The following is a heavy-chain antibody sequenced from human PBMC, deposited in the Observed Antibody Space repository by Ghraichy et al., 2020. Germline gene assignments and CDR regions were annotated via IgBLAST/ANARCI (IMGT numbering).Heavy chain of an antibody. CDR1: GGSISSSSYY. V-gene: IGHV4-39*01. D-gene: IGHD6-13*01. J-gene: IGHJ3*02. Sequence: SETLSLTCTVSGGSISSSSYYWGWIRQPPGKGLEWIGSIYYSGSTYYNPSLKSRVTISVDTSKNQFSLKLSSVTAADTAVYYCARTQISSIIAAPGTSAFDIWGQGTMVTVSS. CDR2: IYYSGST. CDR3: ARTQISSIIAAPGTSAFDI.